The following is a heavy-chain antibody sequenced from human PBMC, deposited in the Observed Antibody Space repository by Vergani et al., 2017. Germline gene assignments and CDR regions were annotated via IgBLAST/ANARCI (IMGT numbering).Heavy chain of an antibody. CDR3: ARASYYDYVWGSYLGYNWFDP. J-gene: IGHJ5*02. CDR1: GGTFSSYA. Sequence: QVQLVQSGAEVKKPGSSVKVSCKASGGTFSSYAISWVRQAPGQGLEWMGGIIPIFGIANYAQKFQGRVTITADKSTSTAYMELSSLRSEDTAVYYCARASYYDYVWGSYLGYNWFDPWGQGTLVTVSS. CDR2: IIPIFGIA. D-gene: IGHD3-16*01. V-gene: IGHV1-69*17.